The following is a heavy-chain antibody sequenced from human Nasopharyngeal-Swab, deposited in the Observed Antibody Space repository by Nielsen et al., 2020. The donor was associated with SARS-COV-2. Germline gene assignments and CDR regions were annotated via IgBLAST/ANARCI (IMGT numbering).Heavy chain of an antibody. Sequence: WIRQPPGKGLEWVAVISYDGSNKCYADSVKGRFTISRDNSKNTLYLQMNSLRAEDTAVYYCARDHEEYYYYYYMDVWGKGTTVTVSS. V-gene: IGHV3-30-3*01. CDR2: ISYDGSNK. CDR3: ARDHEEYYYYYYMDV. J-gene: IGHJ6*03.